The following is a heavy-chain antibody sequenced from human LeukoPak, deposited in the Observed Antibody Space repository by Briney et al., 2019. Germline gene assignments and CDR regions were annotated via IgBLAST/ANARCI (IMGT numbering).Heavy chain of an antibody. CDR3: ARHAIRRTLGSDY. CDR1: GYSISSGYY. Sequence: SETLSLTYAVSGYSISSGYYWGWIRQPPGQGLEWIVIIYHSVITSYTPSLKSRVTISVDTSKNQFSLKLSSVTAADTAVYYCARHAIRRTLGSDYWGQGTLVTVSS. J-gene: IGHJ4*02. D-gene: IGHD1-26*01. V-gene: IGHV4-38-2*01. CDR2: IYHSVIT.